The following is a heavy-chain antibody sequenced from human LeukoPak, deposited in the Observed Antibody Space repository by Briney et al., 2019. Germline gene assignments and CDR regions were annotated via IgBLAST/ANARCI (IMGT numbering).Heavy chain of an antibody. CDR3: ARVAVAADYYYGMDV. CDR2: ISYDGSNK. D-gene: IGHD6-19*01. CDR1: GFTFSSYA. J-gene: IGHJ6*04. Sequence: PGGSLRLSCAASGFTFSSYAMHWVRQAPGKGLEWVAVISYDGSNKYYADSVKGRFTISRDNSKNTLYLQTNSLRAEDTAVYYCARVAVAADYYYGMDVWGKGTTVTVFS. V-gene: IGHV3-30*04.